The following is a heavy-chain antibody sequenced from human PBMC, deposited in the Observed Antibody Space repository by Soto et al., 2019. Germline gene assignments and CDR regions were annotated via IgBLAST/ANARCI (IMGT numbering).Heavy chain of an antibody. CDR1: GFPFSSYA. V-gene: IGHV3-23*01. D-gene: IGHD3-16*01. J-gene: IGHJ4*02. Sequence: EMQLLVSGGGLVQPGGSLRLSCAASGFPFSSYAMSWVRQAPGKGLEWVSGISGSGGLTYYADSVKGRFAISRDNSKNTLDLQMNILIADDTAVYYCAKSLSASPNYVFDYSGQGALVSGSS. CDR3: AKSLSASPNYVFDY. CDR2: ISGSGGLT.